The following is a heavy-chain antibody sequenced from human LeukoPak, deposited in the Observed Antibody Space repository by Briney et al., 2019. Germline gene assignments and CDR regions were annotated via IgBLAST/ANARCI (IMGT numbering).Heavy chain of an antibody. D-gene: IGHD3-16*01. CDR1: GFTFSSHG. Sequence: GETLRLSCAASGFTFSSHGMNWVRQAPGKGLEWVSGITGSGGNRYYADSVKGRFTISRDNSKNTLYLQMNSLRGEDTAVYYCARISVGEPYDYWGQGTLVTVSS. J-gene: IGHJ4*02. V-gene: IGHV3-23*01. CDR2: ITGSGGNR. CDR3: ARISVGEPYDY.